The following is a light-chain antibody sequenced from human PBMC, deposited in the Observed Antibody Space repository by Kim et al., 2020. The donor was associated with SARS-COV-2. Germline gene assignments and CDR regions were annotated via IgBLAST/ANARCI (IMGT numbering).Light chain of an antibody. V-gene: IGKV4-1*01. J-gene: IGKJ2*03. CDR3: QQYYSTPPS. CDR2: WAS. CDR1: QSVLYSSNNKNY. Sequence: DIVMTQSPDSLAVSLGERATINCKSSQSVLYSSNNKNYLAWYQQKPGQPPKLLIYWASTRESGVPDRFSGSGSGTDFTLTISSLQAEDVAVYYCQQYYSTPPSFGQGIKLEI.